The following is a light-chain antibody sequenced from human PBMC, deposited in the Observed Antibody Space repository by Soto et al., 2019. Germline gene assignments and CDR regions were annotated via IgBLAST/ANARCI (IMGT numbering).Light chain of an antibody. CDR1: QSIANN. CDR3: HQYNNWPQT. CDR2: GAS. Sequence: EIVMTQSPDTLSLSPGETATLSCRASQSIANNLAWYQQKPGQPPSLLFSGASTRATGIPARFSASRSGTDFTLTIGSLQSEDFAVYYCHQYNNWPQTFGQGTKVQI. J-gene: IGKJ1*01. V-gene: IGKV3D-15*01.